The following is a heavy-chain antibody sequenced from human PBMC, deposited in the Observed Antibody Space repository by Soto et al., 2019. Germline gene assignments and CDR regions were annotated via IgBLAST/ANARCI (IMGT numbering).Heavy chain of an antibody. Sequence: SETLSLTCTVSGGSISSYYWSWIRQPPGKGLEWIGYIYYSGSTNYNPSLKSRVTISVDTSKNQFSLKLSSVTAADTAVYYCARAIAVPRSDYYYYGMGVWGQGTTVTVSS. D-gene: IGHD6-19*01. CDR1: GGSISSYY. CDR3: ARAIAVPRSDYYYYGMGV. CDR2: IYYSGST. V-gene: IGHV4-59*01. J-gene: IGHJ6*02.